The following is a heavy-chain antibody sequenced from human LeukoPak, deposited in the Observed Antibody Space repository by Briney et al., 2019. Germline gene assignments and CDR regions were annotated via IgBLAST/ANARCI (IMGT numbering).Heavy chain of an antibody. Sequence: PGWSLRLSCAASGFTFSSYAMNWVRQAPGKGLEWISYIGISSGNTKYADSVKGRFTISGDNAKNSLYLQMNSLRVEDTAVYYCARDHNYAFDNWGQGTLVTVSS. CDR2: IGISSGNT. D-gene: IGHD1-1*01. J-gene: IGHJ4*02. V-gene: IGHV3-48*04. CDR3: ARDHNYAFDN. CDR1: GFTFSSYA.